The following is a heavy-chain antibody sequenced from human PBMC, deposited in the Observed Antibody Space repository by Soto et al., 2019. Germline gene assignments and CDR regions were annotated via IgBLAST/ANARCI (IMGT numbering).Heavy chain of an antibody. Sequence: QVQLVESGGGVVQPGRSLRLSCAASGFTFSSYGMHWVRQAPGKGLEWVAVISYDGSNKYYADSVKGRFTISRDNSKNTLYLQMNSLRAEDTAVYYCAKDPGIAAAGTWYYGMDVWGQGTTVTVSS. J-gene: IGHJ6*02. V-gene: IGHV3-30*18. CDR3: AKDPGIAAAGTWYYGMDV. CDR1: GFTFSSYG. D-gene: IGHD6-13*01. CDR2: ISYDGSNK.